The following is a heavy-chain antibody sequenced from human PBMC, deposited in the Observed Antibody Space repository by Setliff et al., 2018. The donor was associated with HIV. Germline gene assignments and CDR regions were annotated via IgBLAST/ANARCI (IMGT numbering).Heavy chain of an antibody. CDR3: ARLGGICSGGSCTALAYTMDV. D-gene: IGHD2-15*01. CDR2: IYPGDSDT. Sequence: GESPKISCKGSGYSFSSYWIGWVRQMPGKGLEWMGIIYPGDSDTRYSPSFQGQVTISADKSISTAYLQCSSLKASDTAMYYCARLGGICSGGSCTALAYTMDVWGQGTTVTVS. J-gene: IGHJ6*02. V-gene: IGHV5-51*01. CDR1: GYSFSSYW.